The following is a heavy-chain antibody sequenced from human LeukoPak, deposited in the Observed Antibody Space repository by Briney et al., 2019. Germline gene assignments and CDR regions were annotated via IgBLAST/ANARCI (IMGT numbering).Heavy chain of an antibody. D-gene: IGHD3-10*01. CDR1: GYTFTSYG. V-gene: IGHV1-2*02. J-gene: IGHJ5*02. Sequence: ASVKVSCKASGYTFTSYGISWVRQAPGQGLEWMGWINPNSGGTNYAQKFQGRVTMTRDTSISTAYMELSRLRSDDTAVYYCARDRDPVGFDPWGQGTLVTVSS. CDR2: INPNSGGT. CDR3: ARDRDPVGFDP.